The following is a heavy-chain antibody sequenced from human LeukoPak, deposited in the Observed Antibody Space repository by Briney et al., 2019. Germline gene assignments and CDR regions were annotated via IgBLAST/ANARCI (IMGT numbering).Heavy chain of an antibody. D-gene: IGHD6-19*01. Sequence: ASVKVSCKASGGTFSSYAISWVRQAPGQGLEWMGGIIPIFGTANYARKFQGRVTITADKSTSTAYMELSSLRSEDTAVYYCARVQMSYSSGWYGVDPWGQGTLVTVSS. CDR3: ARVQMSYSSGWYGVDP. V-gene: IGHV1-69*06. CDR1: GGTFSSYA. CDR2: IIPIFGTA. J-gene: IGHJ5*02.